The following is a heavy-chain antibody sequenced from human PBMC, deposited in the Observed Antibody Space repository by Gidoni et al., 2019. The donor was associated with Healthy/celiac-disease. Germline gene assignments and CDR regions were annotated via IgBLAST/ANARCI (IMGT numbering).Heavy chain of an antibody. CDR3: ARARSGGLDAFDI. V-gene: IGHV3-13*01. Sequence: EVQLVESGGGLVQPGGSLRLSCAASGFTFSSYDMPWVRQATGKGLEWVSAIGTAGDTYYPGSVKGRFTISRENAKNSLYLQMNSLRAGDTAVYYCARARSGGLDAFDIWGQGTMVTVSS. D-gene: IGHD3-10*01. CDR2: IGTAGDT. J-gene: IGHJ3*02. CDR1: GFTFSSYD.